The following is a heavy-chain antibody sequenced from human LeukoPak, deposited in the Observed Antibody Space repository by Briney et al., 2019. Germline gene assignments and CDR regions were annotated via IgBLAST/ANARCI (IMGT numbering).Heavy chain of an antibody. J-gene: IGHJ6*02. CDR1: GFTFSSYA. CDR2: ISYDGSNK. CDR3: ARALDTYYDFWSGYYSDYYYYGMDV. D-gene: IGHD3-3*01. V-gene: IGHV3-30*04. Sequence: GGSLRLSCAASGFTFSSYAMHWVRQAPGKGLEWVAVISYDGSNKYYADSVKGRFTISRDNSKNTLYLQMNSLRAEDRAVYYCARALDTYYDFWSGYYSDYYYYGMDVWGQGTTVTVSS.